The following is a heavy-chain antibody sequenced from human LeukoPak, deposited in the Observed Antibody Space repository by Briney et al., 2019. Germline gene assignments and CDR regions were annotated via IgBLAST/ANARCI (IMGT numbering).Heavy chain of an antibody. CDR1: GYTLTELS. J-gene: IGHJ4*02. V-gene: IGHV1-24*01. CDR3: ATGELEYSSSDFDY. Sequence: ASVKVSCKVSGYTLTELSMHWVRQAPGKGLEWMGGFDPEDGETIYAQKFQGRVTMTEDTSTDTAYMELSSLRSEDTAVYYCATGELEYSSSDFDYWGQGTLVTVSS. CDR2: FDPEDGET. D-gene: IGHD6-6*01.